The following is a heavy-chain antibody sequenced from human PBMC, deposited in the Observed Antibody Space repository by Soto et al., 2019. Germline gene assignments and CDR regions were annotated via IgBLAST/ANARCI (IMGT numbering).Heavy chain of an antibody. Sequence: GGSLRLSCAASGFTFSSYTMNWVRQAPGKGLEWVSYIGIGSSTKYYADSVKGRFTISRDNAKNSLYLQMNSLRAEDTAVYYCARDQLYYNDISGRPLNAFDVWGQGTMVTVSS. CDR3: ARDQLYYNDISGRPLNAFDV. CDR1: GFTFSSYT. V-gene: IGHV3-48*01. J-gene: IGHJ3*01. CDR2: IGIGSSTK. D-gene: IGHD3-22*01.